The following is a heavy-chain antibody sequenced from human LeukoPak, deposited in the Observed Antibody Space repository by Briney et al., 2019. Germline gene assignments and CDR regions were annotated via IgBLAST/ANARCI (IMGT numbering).Heavy chain of an antibody. D-gene: IGHD3-10*01. J-gene: IGHJ4*02. CDR1: GGSISSGGYY. Sequence: PSETLSLTCTVSGGSISSGGYYWSWIRQHPGKGLEWIGYIYYSGSTYYNPSLESRVTISVDTSKNQFSLKLTSVTAADTAVYYCAREGPGRGVIGNIDYWGQGTLVTVSS. V-gene: IGHV4-31*03. CDR2: IYYSGST. CDR3: AREGPGRGVIGNIDY.